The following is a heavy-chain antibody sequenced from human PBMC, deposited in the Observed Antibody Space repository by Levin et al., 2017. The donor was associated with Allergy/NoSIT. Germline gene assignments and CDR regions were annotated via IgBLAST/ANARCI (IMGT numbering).Heavy chain of an antibody. Sequence: GGSLRLSCAASGFTFSSYGMHWVRQAPGKGLEWVAVISYDGSNKYYADSVKGRFTISRDNSKNTLYLQMNSLRAEDTAVYYCAKFPRGSGSYYAFDIWGQGTMVTVSS. CDR3: AKFPRGSGSYYAFDI. CDR2: ISYDGSNK. J-gene: IGHJ3*02. D-gene: IGHD3-10*01. CDR1: GFTFSSYG. V-gene: IGHV3-30*18.